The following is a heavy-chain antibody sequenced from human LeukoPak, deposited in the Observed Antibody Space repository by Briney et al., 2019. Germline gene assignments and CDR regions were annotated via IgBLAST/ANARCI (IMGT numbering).Heavy chain of an antibody. Sequence: GGSLRLSCAASGFTFRNYWMSWVRQAPGKGLEWVANLKQDGSEEIYVDSVKGRFTISRDNAENALFLQMNSLRVEDTAVYYCARDPYSGSYGAFDIWGQGTMVTVS. J-gene: IGHJ3*02. D-gene: IGHD1-26*01. CDR1: GFTFRNYW. CDR2: LKQDGSEE. V-gene: IGHV3-7*05. CDR3: ARDPYSGSYGAFDI.